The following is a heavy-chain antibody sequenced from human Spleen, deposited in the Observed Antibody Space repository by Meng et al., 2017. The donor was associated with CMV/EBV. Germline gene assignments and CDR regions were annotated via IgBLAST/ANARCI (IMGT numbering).Heavy chain of an antibody. Sequence: GESLKISCAASGFSFSSYAMSWVRQVPGKGLEWVSATSGIADRTYYADSVKGRFTISRDNSKNTLSLQMNSLRAEDTAVYYCAKDDYYYGMDVWGQGTTVTVSS. V-gene: IGHV3-23*01. CDR3: AKDDYYYGMDV. J-gene: IGHJ6*02. CDR1: GFSFSSYA. CDR2: TSGIADRT.